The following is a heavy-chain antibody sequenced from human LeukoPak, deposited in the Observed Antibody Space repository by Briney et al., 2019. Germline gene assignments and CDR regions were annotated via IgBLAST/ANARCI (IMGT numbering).Heavy chain of an antibody. D-gene: IGHD1-26*01. J-gene: IGHJ4*02. Sequence: GASVKVSCKSSGYTFTSYAISWVRRAPGQGLEWMGGIIPIFGTANYAQKFQGRVTITADESTSTAYMELSSLRSDDTAVYYCARDLSGSYYLDFDYWGQGTLVTVSS. CDR2: IIPIFGTA. V-gene: IGHV1-69*13. CDR3: ARDLSGSYYLDFDY. CDR1: GYTFTSYA.